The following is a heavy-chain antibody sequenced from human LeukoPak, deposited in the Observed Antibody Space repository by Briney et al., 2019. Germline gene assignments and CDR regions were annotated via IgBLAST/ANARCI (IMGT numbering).Heavy chain of an antibody. J-gene: IGHJ6*03. Sequence: PSETLSLTCTVSGGSISSGSYYWSWFRQPAGKGLEWIGRIYTSGSTNYNPSLKSRVTISVDTSKNQFSLKLSSVTAADTAVYYCARGVLDEGIFAVVITGLYYMDVWGKGTTVTVSS. V-gene: IGHV4-61*02. CDR3: ARGVLDEGIFAVVITGLYYMDV. CDR1: GGSISSGSYY. D-gene: IGHD3-3*01. CDR2: IYTSGST.